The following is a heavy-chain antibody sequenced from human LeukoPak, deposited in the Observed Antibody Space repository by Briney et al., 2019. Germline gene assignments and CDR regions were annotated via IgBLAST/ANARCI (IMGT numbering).Heavy chain of an antibody. V-gene: IGHV3-33*01. CDR1: GFTFSSYG. Sequence: GGSLRLSCAASGFTFSSYGMHWVRQAPGKGLEWVAVIWYDGSNKYYADSVKGRFTISRDNSKNTLYLQMNSLRAEDTAVYYCARDSSSSSVFPKKNYYYGMDVWGQGTLVTVSS. CDR3: ARDSSSSSVFPKKNYYYGMDV. J-gene: IGHJ6*02. D-gene: IGHD6-6*01. CDR2: IWYDGSNK.